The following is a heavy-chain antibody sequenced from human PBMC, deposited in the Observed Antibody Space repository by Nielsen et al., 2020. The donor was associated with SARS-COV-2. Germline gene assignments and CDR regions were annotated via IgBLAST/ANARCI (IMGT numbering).Heavy chain of an antibody. V-gene: IGHV3-9*01. J-gene: IGHJ4*02. CDR2: ISWNSGSI. Sequence: SLKISCAASGFTFDDYAMHWVRQAPGKGLEWVSGISWNSGSIGYADSMKGRFTISRDNAKNSLYLQMNSLRAEDTALYYCAKDMFPALSSMDYWGQGTLVTVSS. CDR1: GFTFDDYA. D-gene: IGHD6-6*01. CDR3: AKDMFPALSSMDY.